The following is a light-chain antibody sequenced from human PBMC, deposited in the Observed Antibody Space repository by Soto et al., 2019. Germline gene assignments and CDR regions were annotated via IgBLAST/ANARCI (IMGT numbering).Light chain of an antibody. Sequence: EIVMTQSPATLSVSPGERATLSCRASQSVSSNLAWYQQKPGQAPRHLIYGASTRATGIPARFSGSRSGTEFTLTISSLQSEDFAVYYCQQYNNWPPRTFGQGTKVEIK. J-gene: IGKJ1*01. V-gene: IGKV3-15*01. CDR2: GAS. CDR3: QQYNNWPPRT. CDR1: QSVSSN.